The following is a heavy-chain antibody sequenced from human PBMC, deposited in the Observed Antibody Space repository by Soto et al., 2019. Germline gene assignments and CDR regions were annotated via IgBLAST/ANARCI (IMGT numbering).Heavy chain of an antibody. CDR3: ARDGTGGSGSYYGYYYGMDV. D-gene: IGHD3-10*01. CDR1: GYTFTGYY. V-gene: IGHV1-2*02. CDR2: INPNSGGT. Sequence: ASVKVSCKASGYTFTGYYMHWLRQAPGQGLEWMGWINPNSGGTNYAQKFQGRVTMTRDTSISTAYMELGRLRSDDTAVYYCARDGTGGSGSYYGYYYGMDVWGQGTTVTVSS. J-gene: IGHJ6*02.